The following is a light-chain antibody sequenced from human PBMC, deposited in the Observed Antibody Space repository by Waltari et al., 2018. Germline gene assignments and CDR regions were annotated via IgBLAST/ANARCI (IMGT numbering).Light chain of an antibody. CDR2: GAS. CDR1: QSVSRA. J-gene: IGKJ1*01. V-gene: IGKV3-20*01. Sequence: EIVLPQSAGTSSSSPGESATASCRASQSVSRALAWYQQKPGQAPRLLIYGASNRATGIPDRFSGSGSGTDFSLTISSLEPEDFAVYYCQHYLRLPATFGQGTKVEIK. CDR3: QHYLRLPAT.